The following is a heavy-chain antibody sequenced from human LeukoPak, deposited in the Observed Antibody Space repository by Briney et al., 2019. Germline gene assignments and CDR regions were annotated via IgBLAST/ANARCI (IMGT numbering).Heavy chain of an antibody. Sequence: ETLSLTCTVSGGSISSYYWSWVRQAPGKGLEWVANIKDDGNEEYYLDSVKGRFTIFRDNAKNSLYLQMNSLRAEDTAMYYCARDPYFDAFDMWGQGTMVTVSS. CDR3: ARDPYFDAFDM. CDR2: IKDDGNEE. J-gene: IGHJ3*02. CDR1: GGSISSYY. V-gene: IGHV3-7*01. D-gene: IGHD3-9*01.